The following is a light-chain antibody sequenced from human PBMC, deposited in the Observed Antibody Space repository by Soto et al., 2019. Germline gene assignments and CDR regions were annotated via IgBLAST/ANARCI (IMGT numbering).Light chain of an antibody. CDR3: QLYSGSPWT. J-gene: IGKJ1*01. Sequence: IVLTQSPGTPSLSPGERVTLCCRASQSISHSYLAWFQHKVGQAPRLLICGVSIRAAGIPDRFGGSGSGTDFAFTISRLEPEDFAVYYYQLYSGSPWTFGQGTKVQIK. V-gene: IGKV3-20*01. CDR1: QSISHSY. CDR2: GVS.